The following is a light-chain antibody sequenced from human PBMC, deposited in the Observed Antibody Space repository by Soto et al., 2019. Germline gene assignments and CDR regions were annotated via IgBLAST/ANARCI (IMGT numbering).Light chain of an antibody. J-gene: IGLJ2*01. CDR3: QTWGTGIVV. Sequence: QLVLTQSPSASASLGASVKLTCTLSSGHISYAIAWHQQLPEKGPRYLMKLNSDGSHTKGDGIPDRFSGSSSGAERYLTISSLQSEDEADYYCQTWGTGIVVFGGGTKLTVL. CDR2: LNSDGSH. V-gene: IGLV4-69*01. CDR1: SGHISYA.